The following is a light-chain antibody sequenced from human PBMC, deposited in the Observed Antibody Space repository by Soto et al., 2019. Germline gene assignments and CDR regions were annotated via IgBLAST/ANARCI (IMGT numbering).Light chain of an antibody. V-gene: IGLV4-69*01. CDR3: QTWGSLILV. CDR1: SGHSNYA. Sequence: QLVLTQSPSASASLGASVKLTCTLSSGHSNYAIAWHQQQSEKGPRYLMKLNSDGSHSKGDGIPDRFSGSSSGAERYLTISSLQSEDEADYYCQTWGSLILVFGGGTNLTVL. J-gene: IGLJ2*01. CDR2: LNSDGSH.